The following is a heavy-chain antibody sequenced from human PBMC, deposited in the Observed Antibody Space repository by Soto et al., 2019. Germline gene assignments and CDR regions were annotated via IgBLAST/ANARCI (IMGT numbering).Heavy chain of an antibody. CDR3: ARNFYEDVAYPTDAFDL. Sequence: QVQLQESGPGLVKPSQTLSLTCTVSGGSISSGYYYWNWIRQPPGKGLEWLGYIFYSGTTQYNPSLKSRVTISADTSTNHFTLELTSVTAADTAVYYCARNFYEDVAYPTDAFDLWGQGTLITVSS. J-gene: IGHJ3*01. CDR2: IFYSGTT. CDR1: GGSISSGYYY. D-gene: IGHD3-16*01. V-gene: IGHV4-30-4*01.